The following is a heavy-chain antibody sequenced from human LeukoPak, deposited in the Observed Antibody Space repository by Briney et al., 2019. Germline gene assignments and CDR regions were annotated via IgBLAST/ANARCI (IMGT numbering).Heavy chain of an antibody. CDR1: GYTFTGYY. CDR3: ARDRNSRGYYAVFGY. CDR2: INPNSGGT. D-gene: IGHD3-22*01. J-gene: IGHJ4*02. Sequence: ASVKVSCKASGYTFTGYYMHWVRQAPGQGLEWMGRINPNSGGTNYAQKFQGRVTMTRDTSISTAYMELSRLRSDDTAVYYCARDRNSRGYYAVFGYWGQGTLVTVSS. V-gene: IGHV1-2*06.